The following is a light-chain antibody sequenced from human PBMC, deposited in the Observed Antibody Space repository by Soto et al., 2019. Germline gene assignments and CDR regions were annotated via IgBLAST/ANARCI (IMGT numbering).Light chain of an antibody. CDR3: SSYTSTNSL. V-gene: IGLV2-14*03. Sequence: QSVLTQPASVSGSPGESITISCTGTSSDVGAYNYVSWYQQHPGKAPKLMIYDVSNRPSGVSNRFSGSKPGNTASLTISGLQAEDEADYYCSSYTSTNSLFGGGTQLTVL. J-gene: IGLJ2*01. CDR1: SSDVGAYNY. CDR2: DVS.